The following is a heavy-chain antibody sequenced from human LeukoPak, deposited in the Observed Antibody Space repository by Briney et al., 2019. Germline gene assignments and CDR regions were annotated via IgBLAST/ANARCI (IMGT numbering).Heavy chain of an antibody. J-gene: IGHJ4*02. D-gene: IGHD6-19*01. Sequence: GRSLRLSCAASGFTFDDYAMHWVRQAPGKGLEWVPGISWNSGSIGYADSVKGRFTISRDNAKNSLYLQMNSLRAEDMALYYCAKGRWLSSHFDYWGQGTLVTVSS. CDR2: ISWNSGSI. V-gene: IGHV3-9*03. CDR1: GFTFDDYA. CDR3: AKGRWLSSHFDY.